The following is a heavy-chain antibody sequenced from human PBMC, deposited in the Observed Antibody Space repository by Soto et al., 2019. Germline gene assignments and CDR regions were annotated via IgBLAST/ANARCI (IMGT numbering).Heavy chain of an antibody. CDR3: AKDSRSSSGWYGSKPYYYGMDV. J-gene: IGHJ6*02. CDR2: ISGSGGST. Sequence: AGGSLRLSXAASGFTFSSYAMSWVRQAPGKGLEWVSAISGSGGSTYYADSVKGRFTVSRDNSKNTLYLQMNSLRAEDTAVYYCAKDSRSSSGWYGSKPYYYGMDVWGQGTTVTVSS. V-gene: IGHV3-23*01. D-gene: IGHD6-19*01. CDR1: GFTFSSYA.